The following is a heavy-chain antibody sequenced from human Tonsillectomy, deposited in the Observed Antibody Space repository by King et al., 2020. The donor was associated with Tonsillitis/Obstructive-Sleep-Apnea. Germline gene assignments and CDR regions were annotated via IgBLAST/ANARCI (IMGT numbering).Heavy chain of an antibody. V-gene: IGHV7-4-1*02. D-gene: IGHD5-12*01. CDR2: INTNTGNP. J-gene: IGHJ4*02. Sequence: VQLVQSGSELKKPGASVKVSCKASGYTFTTYAMNWVRQAPGQGLEWMGWINTNTGNPTYAQGFTGRFVFSLDTSVTTAYLQINSLKAEDTAVYYCARDGSSSDYDSDPRVYWGQGTLVTVSS. CDR1: GYTFTTYA. CDR3: ARDGSSSDYDSDPRVY.